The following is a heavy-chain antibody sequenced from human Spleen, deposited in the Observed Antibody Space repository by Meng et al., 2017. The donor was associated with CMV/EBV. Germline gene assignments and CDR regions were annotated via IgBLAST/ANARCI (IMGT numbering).Heavy chain of an antibody. Sequence: QVHVVQAGPELMKPGASLMMSCRTSGYTFTDFFLHWVRQAPGQGLEWLGTINCYTSGTAYARKFQGRITLTRDTSTTTVYMDLGSLGSDDTAFYYCAREKSPGHFDYFGQGILVTVSS. CDR1: GYTFTDFF. J-gene: IGHJ4*02. CDR3: AREKSPGHFDY. CDR2: INCYTSGT. V-gene: IGHV1-46*01.